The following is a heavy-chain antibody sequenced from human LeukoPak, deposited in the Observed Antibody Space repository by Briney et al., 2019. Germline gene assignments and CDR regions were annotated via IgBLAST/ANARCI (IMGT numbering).Heavy chain of an antibody. V-gene: IGHV4-30-4*01. CDR2: IYYSGST. CDR1: GGSISSGDYY. CDR3: ATHPSYGDPSSDY. D-gene: IGHD4-17*01. Sequence: PSETLSFTCTVSGGSISSGDYYWSWIRQPPGKGLEWIGYIYYSGSTYYNPSLKSRVTISVDTSKNQFSLKLSSVTAADTAVYYCATHPSYGDPSSDYWGQGTLVTVSS. J-gene: IGHJ4*02.